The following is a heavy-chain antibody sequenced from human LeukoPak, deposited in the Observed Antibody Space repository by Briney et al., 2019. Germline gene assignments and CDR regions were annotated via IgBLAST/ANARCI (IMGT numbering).Heavy chain of an antibody. V-gene: IGHV1-46*01. J-gene: IGHJ6*02. Sequence: GASVKVSCKASGYTFTSYYMHWVRQAPGQGLEWMGIINPSGGSTSYAQKFQGRVTMTRDTSTSTVYMELSSLRSEDTAVYYCARCPVAGDYCYYGMDVWGQGTTVTVSS. CDR3: ARCPVAGDYCYYGMDV. CDR1: GYTFTSYY. D-gene: IGHD6-19*01. CDR2: INPSGGST.